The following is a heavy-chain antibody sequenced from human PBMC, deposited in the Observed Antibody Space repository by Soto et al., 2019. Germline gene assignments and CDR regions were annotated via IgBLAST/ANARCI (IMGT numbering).Heavy chain of an antibody. V-gene: IGHV1-2*02. D-gene: IGHD5-12*01. CDR1: GDSFNDYY. J-gene: IGHJ6*03. CDR3: SRRSGGATATLDYYYFYMDV. Sequence: QVQLVQSGAEVRKPGASVTVSCRSSGDSFNDYYIHWVRQAPVQGLEWMGWINPNSGVTKYAQKFQRRVRMTRDTSIRTVYMELSRLRSDDTAVYYCSRRSGGATATLDYYYFYMDVGGTGTTVTVSS. CDR2: INPNSGVT.